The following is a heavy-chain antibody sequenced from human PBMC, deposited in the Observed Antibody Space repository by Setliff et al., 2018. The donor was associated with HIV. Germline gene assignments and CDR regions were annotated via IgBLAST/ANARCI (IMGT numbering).Heavy chain of an antibody. V-gene: IGHV1-8*02. Sequence: ASVKVSCKASGYTFTSHDIHWVRQATGQGLEWMGWMNPNSGNTGYAQRFQGRFTISRDDAKKSLYLQMNSLGAEDTAVYYCARSGGIGNYHWDVWGKGTTVTVSS. CDR3: ARSGGIGNYHWDV. CDR2: MNPNSGNT. CDR1: GYTFTSHD. D-gene: IGHD3-16*01. J-gene: IGHJ6*03.